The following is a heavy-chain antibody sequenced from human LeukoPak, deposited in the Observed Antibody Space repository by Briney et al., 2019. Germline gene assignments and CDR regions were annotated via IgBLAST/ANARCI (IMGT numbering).Heavy chain of an antibody. CDR1: GFTFSSYS. CDR3: AKDPVEVGALYFDY. D-gene: IGHD1-26*01. Sequence: GGSLRLSCAASGFTFSSYSMNWVRQAPGKGLEWVSSISSSSSYIYYADSVKGRFTISRDNSKNTLYLQMNSLRAEDTAVYYCAKDPVEVGALYFDYWGQGTLVTVSS. J-gene: IGHJ4*02. V-gene: IGHV3-21*04. CDR2: ISSSSSYI.